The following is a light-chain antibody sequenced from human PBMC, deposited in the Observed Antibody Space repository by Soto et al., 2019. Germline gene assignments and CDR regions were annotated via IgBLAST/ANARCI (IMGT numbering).Light chain of an antibody. Sequence: SYELTQPPSVSVSPGQTASITCSGDKLGDEYACWYQQKPGQSPVLVIYEDRKRPSGIPERLSGSNSRNTATLTISGTQAMDEADYYCQAWDSSNVVFGGGTKLTVL. CDR2: EDR. V-gene: IGLV3-1*01. CDR1: KLGDEY. CDR3: QAWDSSNVV. J-gene: IGLJ2*01.